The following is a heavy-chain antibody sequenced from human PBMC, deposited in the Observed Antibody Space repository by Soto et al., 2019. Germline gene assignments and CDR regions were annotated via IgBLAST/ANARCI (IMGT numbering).Heavy chain of an antibody. V-gene: IGHV5-51*01. Sequence: RGESLKISCKGSGYSFTSYWIGWVRQMPGKGVEWMGGIYPGDSHTRYIPPFHVQVTISAHKSISTAYLQGSSLKASDTAMYYCARLGIDDDILTGYPRYYYYYGMDVWGQGTTVTVSS. CDR2: IYPGDSHT. J-gene: IGHJ6*02. D-gene: IGHD3-9*01. CDR3: ARLGIDDDILTGYPRYYYYYGMDV. CDR1: GYSFTSYW.